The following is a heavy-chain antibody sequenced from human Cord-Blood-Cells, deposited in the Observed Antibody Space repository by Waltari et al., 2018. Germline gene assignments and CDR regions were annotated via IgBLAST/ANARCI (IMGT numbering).Heavy chain of an antibody. V-gene: IGHV4-39*02. Sequence: QLQLQESGPGLVKPSETLSLTCTVSGGSISSSSYYWGWIRQPPGKGLEWIGSIYYSGSTYYNPSLKGRVTISVDTSKNQFSLKLSSVTAADTAVYYCARDSLWFGEWAFDIWGQGTMVTVSS. J-gene: IGHJ3*02. CDR1: GGSISSSSYY. CDR3: ARDSLWFGEWAFDI. CDR2: IYYSGST. D-gene: IGHD3-10*01.